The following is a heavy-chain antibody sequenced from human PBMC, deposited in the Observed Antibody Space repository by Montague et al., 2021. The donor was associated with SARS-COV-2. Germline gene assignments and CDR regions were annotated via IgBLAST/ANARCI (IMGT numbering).Heavy chain of an antibody. D-gene: IGHD4-23*01. CDR1: GGSITGYY. CDR2: IYDGGAV. Sequence: ETLSLTCTVSGGSITGYYWSWLRRSPGKGLEWIAYIYDGGAVNYNPSLGSRVTISTGTSKNQLSLKVNSVTAADTAVYYCVRDHPYGGPRGAYDIWGQGTVVTVSS. V-gene: IGHV4-59*01. CDR3: VRDHPYGGPRGAYDI. J-gene: IGHJ3*02.